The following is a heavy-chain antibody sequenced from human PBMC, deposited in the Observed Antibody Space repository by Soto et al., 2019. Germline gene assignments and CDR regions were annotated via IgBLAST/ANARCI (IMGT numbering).Heavy chain of an antibody. J-gene: IGHJ3*02. CDR2: LGGSNSDT. CDR3: AKDKVDHNSVWDPFDI. D-gene: IGHD2-15*01. Sequence: EVQLVESGGGLVQPGRSLRLSCAASGFTFSDYAMSWVRQAPGKGLEWVSGLGGSNSDTHYAASVEGRFTVSRDNSKSTLFLQMNSLRVEDTAIYYCAKDKVDHNSVWDPFDIWGQGTVVTVSS. V-gene: IGHV3-23*04. CDR1: GFTFSDYA.